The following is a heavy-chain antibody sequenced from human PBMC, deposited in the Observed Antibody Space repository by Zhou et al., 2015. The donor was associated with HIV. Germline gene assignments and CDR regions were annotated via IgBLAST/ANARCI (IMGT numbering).Heavy chain of an antibody. J-gene: IGHJ6*02. CDR2: IIPIFGTA. CDR3: AKEAVRGVLSLNPYYYYGMDV. Sequence: QVQLVQSGAEVKKPGSSVKVSCKASGGTFSSYAISWVRQAPGQGLEWMGGIIPIFGTANYAQKFQGRVTITADESTSTAYMELSSLRSEDTAVYYCAKEAVRGVLSLNPYYYYGMDVWGQGTTVTVSS. V-gene: IGHV1-69*12. D-gene: IGHD3-10*01. CDR1: GGTFSSYA.